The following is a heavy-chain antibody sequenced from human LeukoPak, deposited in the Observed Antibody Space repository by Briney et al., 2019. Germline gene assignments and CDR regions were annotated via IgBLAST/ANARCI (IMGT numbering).Heavy chain of an antibody. J-gene: IGHJ3*02. D-gene: IGHD3-9*01. CDR3: ARVNYDILTGYYIPHTFDI. V-gene: IGHV1-18*01. CDR2: MIAYNGNT. CDR1: GYAFITYG. Sequence: GASVKVSCKTSGYAFITYGISWVRQAPGQGLEWMGWMIAYNGNTKYAQKLQDRVTMTTDTSTSTAYLELTSLRSDDTAVYYCARVNYDILTGYYIPHTFDIWGQGTMVTVSS.